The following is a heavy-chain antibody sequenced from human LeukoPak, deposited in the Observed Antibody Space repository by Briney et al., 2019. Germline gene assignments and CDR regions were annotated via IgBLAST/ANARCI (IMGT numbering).Heavy chain of an antibody. CDR3: ARGGGLDV. V-gene: IGHV3-30*04. D-gene: IGHD3-16*01. CDR1: GFTFSSYA. J-gene: IGHJ6*02. CDR2: ISNDGSKK. Sequence: GESLRLSCAASGFTFSSYAMHWVRQAPGKGLDWVAVISNDGSKKYYADSVKGRFTISRDNAKNSLYLQMSNLRAEDTAVYFCARGGGLDVWGQGATVTVSS.